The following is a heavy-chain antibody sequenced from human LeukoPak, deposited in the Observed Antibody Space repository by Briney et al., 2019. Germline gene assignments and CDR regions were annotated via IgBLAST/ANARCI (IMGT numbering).Heavy chain of an antibody. CDR3: GRPQSSSTSCLLDY. D-gene: IGHD2-2*01. V-gene: IGHV4-38-2*02. CDR1: GYSISSGYY. CDR2: IYHSGST. J-gene: IGHJ4*02. Sequence: SETLSLTCTVSGYSISSGYYWGWIRQPPGNGLEWIGSIYHSGSTYYNPSLKSRVTISVDTSKNQFSLKLSSVTAADTAVYYCGRPQSSSTSCLLDYWGQGTLVTVSS.